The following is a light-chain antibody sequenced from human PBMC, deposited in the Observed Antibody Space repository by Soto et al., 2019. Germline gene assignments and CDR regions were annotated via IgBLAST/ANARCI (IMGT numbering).Light chain of an antibody. CDR2: GAS. CDR3: QQGSNWPPGLT. J-gene: IGKJ4*01. Sequence: EIVLTQSPGTLSLSPGERATLSCRAGQSVSSSYLAWYQQKPGQAPRLLIYGASTRATGVPARFSGSGSGTEFTLTISNLQSEDFAVYYCQQGSNWPPGLTFGGGTKVDIK. CDR1: QSVSSSY. V-gene: IGKV3D-20*02.